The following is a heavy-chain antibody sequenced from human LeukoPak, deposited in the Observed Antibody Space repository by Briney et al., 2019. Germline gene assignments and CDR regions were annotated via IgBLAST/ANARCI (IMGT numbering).Heavy chain of an antibody. J-gene: IGHJ4*02. CDR1: GFIFSNYG. D-gene: IGHD3-3*01. CDR2: IHYHGPEK. Sequence: GGSLRLSCAASGFIFSNYGMHWVRQAPGKGLEWVAFIHYHGPEKYYGDSVKGRFTISRDNSKNTLCLQMNSLRAEDTAVYYCAKDDYDFWSGYSLDYWGQGTLVTVSS. CDR3: AKDDYDFWSGYSLDY. V-gene: IGHV3-30*02.